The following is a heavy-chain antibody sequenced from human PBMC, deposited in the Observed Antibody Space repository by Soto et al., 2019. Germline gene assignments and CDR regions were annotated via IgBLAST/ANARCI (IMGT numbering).Heavy chain of an antibody. CDR3: ARHRAGKDYYYYGMDV. J-gene: IGHJ6*02. D-gene: IGHD3-10*01. V-gene: IGHV4-30-2*03. CDR2: IYHSGST. CDR1: GGSISSGGYS. Sequence: TSETLSLTCAVSGGSISSGGYSWSWIRQPPGKGLEWIGYIYHSGSTYYNPSLRSRVTISVDASKNQFSVKVSSVTATDTAVYYCARHRAGKDYYYYGMDVWGQGTTVTVSS.